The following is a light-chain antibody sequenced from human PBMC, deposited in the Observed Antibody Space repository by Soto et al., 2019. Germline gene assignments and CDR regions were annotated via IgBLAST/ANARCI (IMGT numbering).Light chain of an antibody. J-gene: IGKJ4*01. CDR3: EYYGNTII. CDR1: QTVSTY. Sequence: PGERATLSCRASQTVSTYLPWNQQKPGQAPRLLIHGTSNRATGIPDRFSGSGSGTDFTLTFSRLEPEDFAVYYCEYYGNTIIFGGGTKVDIK. V-gene: IGKV3-20*01. CDR2: GTS.